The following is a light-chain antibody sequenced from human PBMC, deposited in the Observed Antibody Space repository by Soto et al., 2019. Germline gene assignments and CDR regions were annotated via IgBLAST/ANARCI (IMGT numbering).Light chain of an antibody. J-gene: IGKJ4*01. Sequence: DIQISPSPSSRSASVGDRLTMTCRTSQTINNYLNWYQQKPGRAPKLLIYAAYNLQSGVPSRFSGSGSGTDFTLAISALQPDDFATYFCQKTYSIPLTCGRGNTGDNK. CDR3: QKTYSIPLT. V-gene: IGKV1-39*01. CDR2: AAY. CDR1: QTINNY.